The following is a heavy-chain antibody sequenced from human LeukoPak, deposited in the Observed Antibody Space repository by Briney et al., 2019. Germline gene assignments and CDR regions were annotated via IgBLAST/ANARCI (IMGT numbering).Heavy chain of an antibody. V-gene: IGHV3-23*01. CDR2: ISGRGGST. CDR1: GFTFSTYD. D-gene: IGHD2-2*01. CDR3: AKDRGYCSSTSCYRVDY. Sequence: GGSLRLSCAASGFTFSTYDMTWVRQAPGEGLEWVSGISGRGGSTYYADSVKGRFTISRDNSKNTLYLQMNSLRAEDTAVYYCAKDRGYCSSTSCYRVDYWGQGTLVTVSS. J-gene: IGHJ4*02.